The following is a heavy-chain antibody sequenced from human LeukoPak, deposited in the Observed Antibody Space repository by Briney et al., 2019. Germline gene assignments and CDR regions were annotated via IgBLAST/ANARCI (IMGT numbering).Heavy chain of an antibody. CDR2: INHSGST. CDR1: GGSFSGYY. V-gene: IGHV4-34*01. J-gene: IGHJ4*02. D-gene: IGHD6-19*01. CDR3: ARAYSSGWFDY. Sequence: SETLSLTCAVYGGSFSGYYWSWIRQPPGKGLEWIGEINHSGSTNYNPSLKSRVTMSVDTSKNQFSLKLSSVTAADTAVYYCARAYSSGWFDYWGQGTLVTVSS.